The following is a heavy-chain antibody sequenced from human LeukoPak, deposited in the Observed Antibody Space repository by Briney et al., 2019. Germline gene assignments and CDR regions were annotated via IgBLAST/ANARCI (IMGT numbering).Heavy chain of an antibody. J-gene: IGHJ4*02. CDR3: TIRMITFGGVIVEDFDY. V-gene: IGHV3-15*01. CDR2: IKSKTDGGTT. CDR1: GFTFSNAW. Sequence: GGSLRLSCAASGFTFSNAWMSWVRQAPGKGLEWVGRIKSKTDGGTTDYAAPVKGSFTISRDDSKNTLYLQMNSLKTEDTAVYYCTIRMITFGGVIVEDFDYWGQGTLVTVSS. D-gene: IGHD3-16*02.